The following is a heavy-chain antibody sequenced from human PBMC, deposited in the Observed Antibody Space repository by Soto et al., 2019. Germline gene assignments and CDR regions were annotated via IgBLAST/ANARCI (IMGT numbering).Heavy chain of an antibody. D-gene: IGHD6-25*01. CDR1: GFTFSSYG. J-gene: IGHJ4*02. V-gene: IGHV3-30*18. CDR3: AKETSEADYYFDY. CDR2: ISYDGSNK. Sequence: PGGSLRLSCAASGFTFSSYGMHWVRQAPGKGLEWVAVISYDGSNKYYADSVKGRFTISRDNSKNTLYLQMNSLRAEDTAVYYCAKETSEADYYFDYWGQGTLVTVSS.